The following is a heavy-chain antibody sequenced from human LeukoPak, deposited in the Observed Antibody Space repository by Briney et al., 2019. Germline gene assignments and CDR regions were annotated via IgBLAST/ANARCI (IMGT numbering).Heavy chain of an antibody. J-gene: IGHJ4*02. V-gene: IGHV4-34*01. CDR2: INHSGST. Sequence: SETLSLTCAVYGASFSGYYWSWIRQPPGKWLEWIGEINHSGSTNYNPSLKSRVTISVHTSKNQFSLKLSSVTAADTAVYYCARARNYVHGYWGQGTLVTVSS. CDR3: ARARNYVHGY. CDR1: GASFSGYY. D-gene: IGHD1-7*01.